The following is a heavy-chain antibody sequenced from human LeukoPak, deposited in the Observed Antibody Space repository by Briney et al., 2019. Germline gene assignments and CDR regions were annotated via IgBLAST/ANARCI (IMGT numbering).Heavy chain of an antibody. Sequence: GGSLRLSCAASGFTFSSYGMHWGRQAPGKGLEWVAVIWYDGSNKYYADSVKGRFTISRDNSKNTLYLQMNSLRAEDTAVYYCARDPEWELLYFDYWGQGTLVTVSS. V-gene: IGHV3-33*01. CDR1: GFTFSSYG. CDR2: IWYDGSNK. D-gene: IGHD1-26*01. CDR3: ARDPEWELLYFDY. J-gene: IGHJ4*02.